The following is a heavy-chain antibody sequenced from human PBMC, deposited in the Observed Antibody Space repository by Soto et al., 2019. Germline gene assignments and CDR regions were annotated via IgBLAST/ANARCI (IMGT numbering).Heavy chain of an antibody. CDR1: GFTFSSYA. CDR2: ISYDGSNK. V-gene: IGHV3-30-3*01. J-gene: IGHJ6*02. D-gene: IGHD5-18*01. CDR3: ARPWDPLGIQLWLRRYYYYGMDV. Sequence: GGSLRLSCAASGFTFSSYAMHWVRQAPGKGLEWVAVISYDGSNKYYADSVKGRFTISRDNSKNTLYLQMNSLRAEDTAVYYCARPWDPLGIQLWLRRYYYYGMDVWGQGTTVTVSS.